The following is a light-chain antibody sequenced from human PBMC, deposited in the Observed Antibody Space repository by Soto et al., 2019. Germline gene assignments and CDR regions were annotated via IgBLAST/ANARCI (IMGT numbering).Light chain of an antibody. CDR2: EVS. Sequence: QSVLTQPPSASGSPGQSVTISCTGTSSDVGGYNYVSWYQQHPSKAPKLMIYEVSKRPSGVPDRFSGSKSGNPASLTVSGLQAEDEADYYCSSYAGSNNYVFGTGTKVTVL. J-gene: IGLJ1*01. CDR3: SSYAGSNNYV. CDR1: SSDVGGYNY. V-gene: IGLV2-8*01.